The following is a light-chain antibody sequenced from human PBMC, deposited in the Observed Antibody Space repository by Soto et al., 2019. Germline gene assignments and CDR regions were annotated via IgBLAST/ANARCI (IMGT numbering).Light chain of an antibody. J-gene: IGKJ1*01. CDR3: QQFSSWPPT. Sequence: EIVLTQSPATLSLSPGERATLSCRASQSVSSFLAWYQQKPGQAPRLLIYDASNRATGIPARFSGSGSGTDFTLTISSLGPDDFAVYYCQQFSSWPPTFGQGTKV. V-gene: IGKV3-11*01. CDR1: QSVSSF. CDR2: DAS.